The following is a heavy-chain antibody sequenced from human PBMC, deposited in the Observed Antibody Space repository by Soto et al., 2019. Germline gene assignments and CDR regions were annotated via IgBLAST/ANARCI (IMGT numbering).Heavy chain of an antibody. CDR1: GGTFSSYA. Sequence: SVKVSCKASGGTFSSYAISWVRQAPGQGLEWMGGIIPIFGTANYAQKFQGRVTITADESTSTAYMELSSLRSEDTAVYYCAREKVRMGMVATYYFDYWGQGTLVTVSS. CDR2: IIPIFGTA. D-gene: IGHD5-12*01. J-gene: IGHJ4*02. CDR3: AREKVRMGMVATYYFDY. V-gene: IGHV1-69*13.